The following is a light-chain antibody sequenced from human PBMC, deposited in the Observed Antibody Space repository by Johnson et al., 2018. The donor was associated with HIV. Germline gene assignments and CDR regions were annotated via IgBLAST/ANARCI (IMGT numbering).Light chain of an antibody. Sequence: HSVLTQPPSVSAAPGQKVTISCSGSSSNIGNNYVSWYQQLPGTAPKLLIYENNKRPSGIPDRFSGSKSGPSATLGITGLQTGDEADYYCGTWDSSLSAYVFGTGTKVTVL. CDR1: SSNIGNNY. V-gene: IGLV1-51*02. CDR2: ENN. CDR3: GTWDSSLSAYV. J-gene: IGLJ1*01.